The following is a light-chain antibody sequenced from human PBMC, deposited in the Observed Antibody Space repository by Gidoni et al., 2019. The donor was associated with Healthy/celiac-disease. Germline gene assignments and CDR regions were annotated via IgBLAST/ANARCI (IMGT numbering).Light chain of an antibody. CDR2: GAS. CDR1: QSVSSN. Sequence: EIVMTQSPATLSVSPGERATLSCRASQSVSSNLAWYQQKPGQAPRLLIYGASTRATGIPASFSGSGSGTEFTLTISSLQSEDFAVYYCQQYNNWPSWTFXQXTKVEIK. V-gene: IGKV3-15*01. J-gene: IGKJ1*01. CDR3: QQYNNWPSWT.